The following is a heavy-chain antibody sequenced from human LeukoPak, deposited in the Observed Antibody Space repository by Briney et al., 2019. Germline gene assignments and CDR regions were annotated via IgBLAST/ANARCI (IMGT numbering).Heavy chain of an antibody. Sequence: ASVKVSCKASGYTFTDYYMHWVRQAPGQGLEWMGWINPNSGGTNYAQKFQGRVTMTRDTSISTAYMELSRLRSDDTAVYYCARVGGYGGNSYYYYGMDVWGQGTTVTVSS. V-gene: IGHV1-2*02. CDR3: ARVGGYGGNSYYYYGMDV. D-gene: IGHD4-23*01. CDR1: GYTFTDYY. J-gene: IGHJ6*02. CDR2: INPNSGGT.